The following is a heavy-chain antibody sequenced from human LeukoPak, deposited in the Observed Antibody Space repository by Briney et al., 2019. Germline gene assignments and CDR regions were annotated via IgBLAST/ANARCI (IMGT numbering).Heavy chain of an antibody. Sequence: GGSLRLSCAASGFTFSDYYMSWIRQAPGKGLEWVSYISSSGSTIYYADSVKGRFTISRDNAKNSLYLQMNSLRADDTAVYYCARAKYDSGSHFHFDYWGQGTLVTVSS. CDR2: ISSSGSTI. V-gene: IGHV3-11*01. D-gene: IGHD3-10*01. CDR1: GFTFSDYY. CDR3: ARAKYDSGSHFHFDY. J-gene: IGHJ4*02.